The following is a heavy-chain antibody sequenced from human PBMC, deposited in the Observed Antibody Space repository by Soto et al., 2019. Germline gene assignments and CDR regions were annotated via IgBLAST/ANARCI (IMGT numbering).Heavy chain of an antibody. CDR2: IYYSGST. V-gene: IGHV4-31*03. CDR1: GGSISSGGYY. CDR3: ASLVAAAGTNYYYYYGMDV. D-gene: IGHD6-13*01. J-gene: IGHJ6*02. Sequence: SETLSLTCTVSGGSISSGGYYWSWIRQHPGKGLEWIGYIYYSGSTYYNPSLKSRVTISVDTSKNQFSLKLSSVTAADTAVYYCASLVAAAGTNYYYYYGMDVWGQGTTVTVSS.